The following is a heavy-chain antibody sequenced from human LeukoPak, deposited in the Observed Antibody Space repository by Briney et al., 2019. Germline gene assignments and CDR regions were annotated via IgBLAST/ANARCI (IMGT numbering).Heavy chain of an antibody. Sequence: TLSLTCTVSGGSISSYYWSWIRQPPGKALEWLALIYWNDDKRYSPSLKSRLTITKDTSKNQVVLTMTNMDPVDTATYYCAHRPPPYYYEAEYYYDSSGYFLCWFDPWGQGTLVTVSS. V-gene: IGHV2-5*01. CDR3: AHRPPPYYYEAEYYYDSSGYFLCWFDP. CDR2: IYWNDDK. D-gene: IGHD3-22*01. CDR1: GGSISSYYW. J-gene: IGHJ5*02.